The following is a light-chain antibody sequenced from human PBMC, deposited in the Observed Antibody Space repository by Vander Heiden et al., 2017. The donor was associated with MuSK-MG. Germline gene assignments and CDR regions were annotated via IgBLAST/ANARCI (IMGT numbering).Light chain of an antibody. Sequence: QSALTQPASVSGSPAQSITLSCLGPNSDVGSYNLVSWYQQHPGKAPKLIISEGTKRPSGVSNRFSGSKSGNTASLTISGLQADDEADYYCCSYAGGSTPWVFGGGTKLTVL. J-gene: IGLJ3*02. CDR3: CSYAGGSTPWV. CDR1: NSDVGSYNL. V-gene: IGLV2-23*01. CDR2: EGT.